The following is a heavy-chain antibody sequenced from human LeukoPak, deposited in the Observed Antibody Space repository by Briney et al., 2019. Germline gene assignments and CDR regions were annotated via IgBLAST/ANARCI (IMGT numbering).Heavy chain of an antibody. CDR2: ISAYNGNT. J-gene: IGHJ4*02. CDR1: GYTFTSYG. V-gene: IGHV1-18*01. D-gene: IGHD3-3*01. CDR3: ARENRYYDFWSGSPYGGDY. Sequence: ASVKVSCKASGYTFTSYGISWVRQAPGQGLEWMGWISAYNGNTNYAQKLQGRVTMTTDTSTSTAYMELRSLRSDDTAVYYCARENRYYDFWSGSPYGGDYWGQGTLVTVSP.